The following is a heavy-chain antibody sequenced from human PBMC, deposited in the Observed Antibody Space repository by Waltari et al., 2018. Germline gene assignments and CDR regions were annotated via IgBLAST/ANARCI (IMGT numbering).Heavy chain of an antibody. CDR3: ASLVYDSSGYYYEYFDY. CDR1: GGSISSYY. V-gene: IGHV4-59*01. D-gene: IGHD3-22*01. J-gene: IGHJ4*02. CDR2: IYYSGST. Sequence: QVQLQESDPGLVKPSETLSLTCTVSGGSISSYYWSWIRQPPGKGLEWIGYIYYSGSTNYNPSLKSRVTISVDTSKNQFSLKLSSVTAADTAVYYCASLVYDSSGYYYEYFDYWGQGTLVTVSS.